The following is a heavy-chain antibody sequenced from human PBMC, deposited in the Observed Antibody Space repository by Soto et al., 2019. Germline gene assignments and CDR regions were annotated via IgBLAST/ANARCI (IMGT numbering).Heavy chain of an antibody. Sequence: QLQLQESGPGLVKPSETLSLTCTVSGGSISSGSYYWGWVRQPPGKGLEWIGSVDYRGSTYYTPSLKIRLTMSVDTSKNQFSLNLRSVTAADTAVYYCARRSVMRVSGASYYIYYGVDVWGRGTTVIVSS. CDR2: VDYRGST. V-gene: IGHV4-39*01. CDR3: ARRSVMRVSGASYYIYYGVDV. D-gene: IGHD3-16*01. CDR1: GGSISSGSYY. J-gene: IGHJ6*02.